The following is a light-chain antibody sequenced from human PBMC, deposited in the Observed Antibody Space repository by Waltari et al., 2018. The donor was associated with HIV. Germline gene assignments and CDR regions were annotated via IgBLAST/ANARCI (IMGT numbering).Light chain of an antibody. V-gene: IGKV3-15*01. CDR1: QGISDM. Sequence: ETVMTQSPATLSVSPGERVTLSCRASQGISDMLAWYQQKPGQAPRFLIYDASSRAPGVPARFSGSGSGTDFTLTISSLQSEDSAVYYCQQYYNWPPLTFGGGTRVEIK. J-gene: IGKJ4*01. CDR2: DAS. CDR3: QQYYNWPPLT.